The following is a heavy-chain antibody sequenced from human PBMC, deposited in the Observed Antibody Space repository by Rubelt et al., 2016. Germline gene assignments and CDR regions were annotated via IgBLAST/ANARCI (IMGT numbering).Heavy chain of an antibody. Sequence: LEWIGSIYYSGSTYYNPSLKSRVTISVDTSKNQFSLKLSSVTAADTAVYYCARTGTTRSGYYYYYYGMDVWGQGTTVTVSS. CDR3: ARTGTTRSGYYYYYYGMDV. V-gene: IGHV4-39*07. J-gene: IGHJ6*02. D-gene: IGHD1-7*01. CDR2: IYYSGST.